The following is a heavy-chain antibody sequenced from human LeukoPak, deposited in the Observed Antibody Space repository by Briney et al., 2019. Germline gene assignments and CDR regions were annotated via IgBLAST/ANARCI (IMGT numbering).Heavy chain of an antibody. D-gene: IGHD6-13*01. CDR2: INPSGDTT. V-gene: IGHV1-46*01. CDR3: ARETRSLVIGAAAGPWNY. CDR1: GYTFSSYY. Sequence: ASVKDSCKASGYTFSSYYMHWVRQAPGQGLEWMGIINPSGDTTSYAQKFQDRVTMTRDTSTSTVYMDLSSLRSEDTAVYYCARETRSLVIGAAAGPWNYWGQGTLVTVSS. J-gene: IGHJ4*02.